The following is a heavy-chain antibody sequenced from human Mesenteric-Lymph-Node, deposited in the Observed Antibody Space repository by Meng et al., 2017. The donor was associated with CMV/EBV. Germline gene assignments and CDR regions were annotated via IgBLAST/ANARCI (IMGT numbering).Heavy chain of an antibody. CDR3: ARGAEGCGPSCYYTDF. CDR1: G. D-gene: IGHD2-21*02. CDR2: ISSDGNHQ. V-gene: IGHV3-33*01. J-gene: IGHJ4*02. Sequence: GMHLVRQAPGKALEWVSIISSDGNHQHYAASVKGRFGISRDNSKNTLYLQVNSLRAEDTAVYHCARGAEGCGPSCYYTDFWGRGTLVTVSS.